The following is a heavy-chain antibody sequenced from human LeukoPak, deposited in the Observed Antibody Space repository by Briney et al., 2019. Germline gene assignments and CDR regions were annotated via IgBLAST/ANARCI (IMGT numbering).Heavy chain of an antibody. Sequence: SEALSLTCTVSGGSISSSRYYWGWIRQPPGKGLEWIGSIYYSGSTYYNPSLKSRVTISVDTSRNQFSLKLSSVTAADTAVYYCARGGSRLTTAGDLDYWGQGTLVTVSS. D-gene: IGHD3-16*01. V-gene: IGHV4-39*01. CDR3: ARGGSRLTTAGDLDY. CDR2: IYYSGST. J-gene: IGHJ4*02. CDR1: GGSISSSRYY.